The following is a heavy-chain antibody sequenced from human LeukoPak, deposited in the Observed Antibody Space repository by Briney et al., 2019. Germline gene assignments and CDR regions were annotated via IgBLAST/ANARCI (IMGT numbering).Heavy chain of an antibody. J-gene: IGHJ4*02. CDR3: ARAPGQWLGNYFDY. Sequence: SETLSLTCTVSGAFISSSGYYWGWIRQPPGKGVERIGTFYYSGSTNYNPSLKSRVTISVDTSRNQFSLKLSSVTAADTAVYYCARAPGQWLGNYFDYWGQGTLVTVSS. CDR1: GAFISSSGYY. CDR2: FYYSGST. V-gene: IGHV4-39*07. D-gene: IGHD6-19*01.